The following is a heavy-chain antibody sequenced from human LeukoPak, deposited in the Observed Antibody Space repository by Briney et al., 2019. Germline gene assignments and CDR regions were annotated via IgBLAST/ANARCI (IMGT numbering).Heavy chain of an antibody. V-gene: IGHV4-34*01. CDR2: INHSGST. Sequence: SETLSLTCAVYGGSFSGYYWSWIRQPPGKGLEWIGEINHSGSTNYNPSPKSRVTISVDTPKNQFSLKLSSVTAADTAVYYCARGQGLRWYPFPYAFDIWGQGTMVTVSS. CDR3: ARGQGLRWYPFPYAFDI. D-gene: IGHD4-17*01. CDR1: GGSFSGYY. J-gene: IGHJ3*02.